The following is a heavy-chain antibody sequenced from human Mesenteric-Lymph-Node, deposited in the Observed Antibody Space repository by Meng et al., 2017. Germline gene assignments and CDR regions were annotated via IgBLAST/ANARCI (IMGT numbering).Heavy chain of an antibody. J-gene: IGHJ3*02. D-gene: IGHD5-24*01. CDR3: ARMRVEMAAGSAFDI. V-gene: IGHV3-21*01. CDR2: IRGSGSYL. CDR1: GFCLSRYT. Sequence: GGSLRLSCAASGFCLSRYTFNWVRQAPGKGLEWVSSIRGSGSYLYYGDSLTGRFTISRDTAKDSLYLQMNSLRAEDTAIYCCARMRVEMAAGSAFDIWGQGTMVTVSS.